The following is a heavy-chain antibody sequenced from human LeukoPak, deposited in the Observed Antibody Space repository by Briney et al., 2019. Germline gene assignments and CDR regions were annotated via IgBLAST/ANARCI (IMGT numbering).Heavy chain of an antibody. CDR3: AKLGCTGTICYANY. V-gene: IGHV3-23*01. D-gene: IGHD2-2*01. Sequence: GGSLRLSCAASGFTFSDYYMSWIRQTPGKGLEWVSVISGGGDSADYADSMKGRFTISRDNSKNTLYLQMYSLRAEDTALYYCAKLGCTGTICYANYWGQGTLVTVSS. J-gene: IGHJ4*02. CDR2: ISGGGDSA. CDR1: GFTFSDYY.